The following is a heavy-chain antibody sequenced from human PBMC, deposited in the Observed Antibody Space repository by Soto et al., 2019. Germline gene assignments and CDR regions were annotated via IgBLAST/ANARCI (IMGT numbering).Heavy chain of an antibody. CDR2: ISHDGQNI. Sequence: QVQLVESGGGVVQPGRSLRLSCAASGFAFSNQGMHWVRRAPGKGLEWVALISHDGQNIYYADSVRGRFAVSRDNSKNTLYLQLNRLRLNDTAVYYCAKVEPGQPEAFYSWGLGTLVTVSS. CDR3: AKVEPGQPEAFYS. CDR1: GFAFSNQG. V-gene: IGHV3-30*18. J-gene: IGHJ5*02. D-gene: IGHD1-26*01.